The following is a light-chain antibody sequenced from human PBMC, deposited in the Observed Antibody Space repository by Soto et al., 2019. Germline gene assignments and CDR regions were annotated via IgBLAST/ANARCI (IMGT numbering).Light chain of an antibody. V-gene: IGKV3-15*01. CDR2: GAS. CDR3: QQYSNWPLVT. Sequence: EIVMTQSPATLSVSPGERATLSCRASQSVSSNLAWYQQKPGQGPRLLIYGASSRATGIPARFSGSGSGTELTLTISSLQSEDFAVYYCQQYSNWPLVTFGGGTKVEIK. J-gene: IGKJ4*01. CDR1: QSVSSN.